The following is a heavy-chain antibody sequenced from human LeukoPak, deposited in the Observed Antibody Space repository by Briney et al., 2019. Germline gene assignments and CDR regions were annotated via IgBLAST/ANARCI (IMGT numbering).Heavy chain of an antibody. CDR3: ARDRKGWFDP. Sequence: ASVKVSCKASGYTFIDYYIHWVRQAPGQGLEWVGWINPYRGDTNYAQKFQGRVTMTRDTSISTAYMELSRLRSDDTAVYYCARDRKGWFDPWGQGTLVTVSS. CDR2: INPYRGDT. V-gene: IGHV1-2*02. CDR1: GYTFIDYY. J-gene: IGHJ5*02.